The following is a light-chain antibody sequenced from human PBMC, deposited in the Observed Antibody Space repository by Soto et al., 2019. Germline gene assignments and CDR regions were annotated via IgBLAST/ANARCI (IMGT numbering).Light chain of an antibody. J-gene: IGLJ2*01. CDR1: SSDIGGSNY. Sequence: ALTQPPSASGSPGQSVTISCTGTSSDIGGSNYVSWYQQHPGKAPKIVTYEVSKRPSGVPDRFSGSKSGNTASLTVSGLQAEDEADYYCSSYAGSLNVVFGGGTKLTVL. V-gene: IGLV2-8*01. CDR3: SSYAGSLNVV. CDR2: EVS.